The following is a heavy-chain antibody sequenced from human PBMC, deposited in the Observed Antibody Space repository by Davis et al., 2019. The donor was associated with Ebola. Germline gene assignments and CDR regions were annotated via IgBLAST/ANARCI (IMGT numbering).Heavy chain of an antibody. D-gene: IGHD6-19*01. J-gene: IGHJ3*02. V-gene: IGHV3-48*04. CDR1: GFTFSSYW. CDR2: ISGSGSTI. Sequence: GGSLRLSCAASGFTFSSYWMSWVRQAPGKGLEWVSYISGSGSTIYYADSVKGRFTISRDNAKKPLYLQMTSLRAEDTAVYYCAREIAVAGSRAFDIWGQGTMVTVSS. CDR3: AREIAVAGSRAFDI.